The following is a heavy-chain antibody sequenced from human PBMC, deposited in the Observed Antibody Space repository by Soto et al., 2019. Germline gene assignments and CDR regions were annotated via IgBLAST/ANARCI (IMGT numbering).Heavy chain of an antibody. CDR1: GYTFTGYY. Sequence: ASVEVSCKASGYTFTGYYMHWVRQAPGQGLEWMGWINPNSGGTNYAQKFQGWVTMTRDTSISTAYMELSRLRSDDTAVYYCARDGYCSGGSCYFFDYWGQGTLVTVSS. CDR2: INPNSGGT. D-gene: IGHD2-15*01. J-gene: IGHJ4*02. V-gene: IGHV1-2*04. CDR3: ARDGYCSGGSCYFFDY.